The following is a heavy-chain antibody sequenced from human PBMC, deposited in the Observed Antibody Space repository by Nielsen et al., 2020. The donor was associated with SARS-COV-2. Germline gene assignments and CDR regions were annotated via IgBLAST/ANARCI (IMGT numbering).Heavy chain of an antibody. J-gene: IGHJ6*03. D-gene: IGHD2-2*01. V-gene: IGHV3-21*01. CDR2: TSSSSSYI. CDR1: GFTLSSYS. CDR3: ARSGEGMVVVPAAMSVYMDV. Sequence: ESLKTSCPASGFTLSSYSMNWVRQAPGNGLVWVSSTSSSSSYIYYADSVKGRFTISRDNDKNSLYLKMNSLGVEDTAVYYCARSGEGMVVVPAAMSVYMDVWGKGTTVTVSS.